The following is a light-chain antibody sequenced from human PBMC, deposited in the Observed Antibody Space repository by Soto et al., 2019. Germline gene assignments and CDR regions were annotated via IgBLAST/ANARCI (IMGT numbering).Light chain of an antibody. CDR2: DAS. Sequence: EIVMTQSPATLSVSPGERATLSCRASQTVRNNYLAWYQQKPGQAPRLLIYDASSRATGIPDRFSGSGSGTDFTLTISSLQPEDFATYFCQQSYSTPPWTFGQGTKVDI. CDR3: QQSYSTPPWT. CDR1: QTVRNNY. J-gene: IGKJ1*01. V-gene: IGKV3D-20*02.